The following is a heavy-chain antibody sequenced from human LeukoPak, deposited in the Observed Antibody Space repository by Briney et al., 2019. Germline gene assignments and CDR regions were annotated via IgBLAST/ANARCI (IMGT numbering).Heavy chain of an antibody. Sequence: GGSLRLSCAVSGITLSNYGMSWVRQAPGKGLEWVAGISGSGGGTNYADSVKGRFTISRDNPKNTLYLQMNSLRAEGTAVYYCAKDRGYSSSWFDYWGQGTLVTVSS. CDR2: ISGSGGGT. V-gene: IGHV3-23*01. D-gene: IGHD6-13*01. CDR3: AKDRGYSSSWFDY. CDR1: GITLSNYG. J-gene: IGHJ5*01.